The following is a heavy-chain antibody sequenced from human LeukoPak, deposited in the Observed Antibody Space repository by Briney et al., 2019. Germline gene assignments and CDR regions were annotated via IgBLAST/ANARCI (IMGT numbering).Heavy chain of an antibody. D-gene: IGHD6-19*01. Sequence: SETLSLTCTVSGGSISTYYWSWIRQPPGKGLEWIGYIYYSGNTNYNPSLKSRVTISVDTSKNQFSLKLASVTAADTAVYYCAREDTSGWYAVGLDVWGQGTTVTVSS. CDR2: IYYSGNT. CDR3: AREDTSGWYAVGLDV. CDR1: GGSISTYY. V-gene: IGHV4-59*12. J-gene: IGHJ6*02.